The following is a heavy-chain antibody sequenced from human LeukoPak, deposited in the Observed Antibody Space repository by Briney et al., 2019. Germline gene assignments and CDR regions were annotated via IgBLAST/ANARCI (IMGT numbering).Heavy chain of an antibody. Sequence: GSLRLSCAASGFTFSRYSVHWVRQTPGKGLEWIGEINHSGSTNYNPSLKSRVTISVDTSKNQFSLKLSSVTAADTAVYYCARATPSGIAAAGNQPEDYWGQGTLVTVSS. V-gene: IGHV4-34*01. CDR2: INHSGST. J-gene: IGHJ4*02. CDR1: GFTFSRYS. D-gene: IGHD6-13*01. CDR3: ARATPSGIAAAGNQPEDY.